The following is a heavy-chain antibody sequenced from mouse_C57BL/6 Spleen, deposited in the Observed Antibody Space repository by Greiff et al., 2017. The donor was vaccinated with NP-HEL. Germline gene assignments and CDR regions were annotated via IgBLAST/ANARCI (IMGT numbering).Heavy chain of an antibody. V-gene: IGHV3-6*01. D-gene: IGHD1-1*01. CDR1: GYSITSGYY. J-gene: IGHJ4*01. Sequence: EVKLQESGPGLVKPSQSLSLTCSVTGYSITSGYYWNWIRQFPGNKLEWMGYISYDGSNNYNPSLKNRISITRDTSKNQFFLKLNSVTTEDTATYYCARDRGYYGGYAMDYWGQGTSVTVSS. CDR3: ARDRGYYGGYAMDY. CDR2: ISYDGSN.